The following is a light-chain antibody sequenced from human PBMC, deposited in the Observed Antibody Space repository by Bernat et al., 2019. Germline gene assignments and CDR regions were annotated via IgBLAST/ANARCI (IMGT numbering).Light chain of an antibody. CDR1: SSDVGSYNL. J-gene: IGLJ3*02. CDR3: SSYAGNSLV. CDR2: EVS. V-gene: IGLV2-23*02. Sequence: QSALTQPASVSGSPGQSITISCTGTSSDVGSYNLVSWYQQHPGKAPKLMIYEVSKRPSGVPDRFSGSKSGNTASLTVSGLQAEDEADYYCSSYAGNSLVFGGGTKVTVL.